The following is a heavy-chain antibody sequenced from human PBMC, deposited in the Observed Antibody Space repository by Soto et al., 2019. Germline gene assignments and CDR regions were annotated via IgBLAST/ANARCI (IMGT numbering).Heavy chain of an antibody. Sequence: KTSETLSLTCTATGGAISGYYWTWIRQSDGEGLEWIGRIYSSGSTNYNPSLKSRVTISLDTSMNYFSLRLSSVTAADTAVYYCARGQRFSDWFDPWGQGTLVTVSS. V-gene: IGHV4-4*07. D-gene: IGHD3-3*01. CDR2: IYSSGST. CDR1: GGAISGYY. CDR3: ARGQRFSDWFDP. J-gene: IGHJ5*02.